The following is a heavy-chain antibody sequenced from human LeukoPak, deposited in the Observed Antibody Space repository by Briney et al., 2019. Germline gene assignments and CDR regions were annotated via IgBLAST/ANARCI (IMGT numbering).Heavy chain of an antibody. CDR2: IIPILGIA. CDR1: GGTFSSYA. Sequence: SVKVSCKASGGTFSSYAISWVRQAPGQGLEWMGRIIPILGIANYAQKFQGRVTITADKSTSTAYMELSSLRVEDTAVYYCAKPSARGYSSGWYFPDYWGQGILVTVSS. D-gene: IGHD6-19*01. CDR3: AKPSARGYSSGWYFPDY. J-gene: IGHJ4*02. V-gene: IGHV1-69*04.